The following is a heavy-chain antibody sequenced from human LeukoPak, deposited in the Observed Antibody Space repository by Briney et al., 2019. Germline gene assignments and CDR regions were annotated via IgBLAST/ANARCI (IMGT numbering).Heavy chain of an antibody. J-gene: IGHJ4*02. CDR2: ISSSDSTI. V-gene: IGHV3-48*03. CDR3: VRDAGTRLKYSYGYGDY. D-gene: IGHD5-18*01. CDR1: GFTFSSYE. Sequence: QPGGSLRLSCAASGFTFSSYEMNWVRQAPGKGLEWVSYISSSDSTIYYADSVKGRFTISRDNAKNSLYLQMNSLRAEDTAVYYCVRDAGTRLKYSYGYGDYWGQGSLVTVSS.